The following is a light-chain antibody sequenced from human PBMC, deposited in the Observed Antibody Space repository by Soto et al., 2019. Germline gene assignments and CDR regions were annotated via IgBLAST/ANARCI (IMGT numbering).Light chain of an antibody. CDR2: DAS. CDR3: QHYNSWPLT. CDR1: QSVSSY. J-gene: IGKJ4*01. Sequence: EIVLTQSPATLSLSPGERSTLSFRASQSVSSYLAWYQQKPGQAPRLLIYDASNRATGIPARFSGSGSGTEFTLTISSLQSEDFAVYYCQHYNSWPLTFGGGTKVDIK. V-gene: IGKV3-11*01.